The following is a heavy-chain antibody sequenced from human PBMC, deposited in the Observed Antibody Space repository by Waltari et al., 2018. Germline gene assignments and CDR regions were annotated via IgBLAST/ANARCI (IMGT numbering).Heavy chain of an antibody. CDR2: IYTSGGT. J-gene: IGHJ5*02. CDR3: ARGLYSGSYDTYLNWFDP. CDR1: GGSISSGSYY. Sequence: QVQLQESGPGLVKPSQTLSLTCTVSGGSISSGSYYWSWIRQPAGKGLEWIGRIYTSGGTNYHPPLKSRVTISVDTSKNQFSLKLSSVTAADTAVYYCARGLYSGSYDTYLNWFDPWGQGTLVTVSS. V-gene: IGHV4-61*02. D-gene: IGHD1-26*01.